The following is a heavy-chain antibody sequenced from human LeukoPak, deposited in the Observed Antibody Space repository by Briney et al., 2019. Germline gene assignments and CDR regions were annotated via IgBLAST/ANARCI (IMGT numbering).Heavy chain of an antibody. J-gene: IGHJ4*02. CDR3: ARVPTVTFFDY. V-gene: IGHV4-61*05. Sequence: SETLSLTCTVSGGSISSSSYYWGWIRQPPGKGLEWIGYIYYSGSTNYNPSLKSRVTISVDTSKNQFSLKLSSVTAADTAVYYCARVPTVTFFDYWGQGTLVTVSS. CDR2: IYYSGST. D-gene: IGHD4-17*01. CDR1: GGSISSSSYY.